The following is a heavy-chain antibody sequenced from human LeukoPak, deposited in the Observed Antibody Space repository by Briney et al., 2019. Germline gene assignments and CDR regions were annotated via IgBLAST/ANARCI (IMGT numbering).Heavy chain of an antibody. D-gene: IGHD3-22*01. CDR3: ARHLLVPYYYDSSGPDWYFDL. CDR1: GGSISSSSYY. J-gene: IGHJ2*01. V-gene: IGHV4-61*05. CDR2: IYYSGST. Sequence: PSETLSLTCTVSGGSISSSSYYWGWIRQPPGKGLEWIGYIYYSGSTNYNPSLKSRVTISVDTSKNQFSLKLSSVTAADTAVYYCARHLLVPYYYDSSGPDWYFDLWGRGTLVTVSS.